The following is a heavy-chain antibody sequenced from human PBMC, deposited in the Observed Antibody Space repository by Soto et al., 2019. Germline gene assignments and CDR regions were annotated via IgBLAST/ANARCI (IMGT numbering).Heavy chain of an antibody. CDR2: IKGDGSST. V-gene: IGHV3-74*01. D-gene: IGHD3-3*02. CDR1: GFTFSTYW. Sequence: VQLVESGGDSVQPGGSLRLSCAASGFTFSTYWMHWVRQAPGAGLVWVSRIKGDGSSTSSADSVEGRFTTSSDKAKNTVYLHMNSLRADDTAVDSCARGAFHNYYVDSWCQGTLVTVSS. CDR3: ARGAFHNYYVDS. J-gene: IGHJ4*02.